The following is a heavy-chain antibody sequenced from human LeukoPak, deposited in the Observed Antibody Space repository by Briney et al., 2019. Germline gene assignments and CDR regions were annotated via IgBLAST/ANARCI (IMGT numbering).Heavy chain of an antibody. Sequence: SETLSLTCTVSGGSISSYYWSWIRQPPGEGLEWIGYIYYSGSTNYNPSLKSRVTISVDTSKNQFSLKLSSVTAADTAVYYCARGMYPLLFDPWGQGTLVTVSS. J-gene: IGHJ5*02. CDR3: ARGMYPLLFDP. V-gene: IGHV4-59*01. D-gene: IGHD2-2*01. CDR1: GGSISSYY. CDR2: IYYSGST.